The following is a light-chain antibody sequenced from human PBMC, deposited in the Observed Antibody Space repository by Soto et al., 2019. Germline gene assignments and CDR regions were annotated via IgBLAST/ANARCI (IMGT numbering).Light chain of an antibody. Sequence: DIQMTESPSSLSGSVGDRVTLTCRASQTISSWLAWYQQKPGKAPKLLIYGASTLQSGVPSRFRGSESGAVFTLTISSLQPEDFATYYCQQLHSYPITFGQGTRLEIK. J-gene: IGKJ5*01. CDR2: GAS. CDR3: QQLHSYPIT. V-gene: IGKV1-9*01. CDR1: QTISSW.